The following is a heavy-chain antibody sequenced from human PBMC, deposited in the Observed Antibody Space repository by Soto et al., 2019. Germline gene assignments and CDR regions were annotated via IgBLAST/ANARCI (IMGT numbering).Heavy chain of an antibody. CDR3: AKAGGDCSGGSCYSGQGDY. CDR1: GFTFSSYA. D-gene: IGHD2-15*01. CDR2: ISGSGGNT. V-gene: IGHV3-23*01. Sequence: EVQLLESGGGLVQPGGSPRLSCAASGFTFSSYAMSWVRQAPGKGLEWVSTISGSGGNTYYADSVKGRFTVSRDNSKNTLYLQINSLRADDTALYYCAKAGGDCSGGSCYSGQGDYWGQGTLVTVSS. J-gene: IGHJ4*02.